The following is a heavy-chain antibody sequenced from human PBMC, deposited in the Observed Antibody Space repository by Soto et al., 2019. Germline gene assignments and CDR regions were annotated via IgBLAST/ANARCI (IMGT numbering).Heavy chain of an antibody. V-gene: IGHV1-18*01. CDR2: ISGYNGNT. CDR3: ARIADCSITPCSFPSRFHKRGYYYYYGMDV. J-gene: IGHJ6*02. D-gene: IGHD2-2*01. CDR1: GYTFTSYG. Sequence: QVRLVQSAAEVKKPGASVKVSCKASGYTFTSYGISWVRQAPGQGLEWMGWISGYNGNTNLAQKLQGRVTMTTDTPTSTAFMELRSLRSDDTAVYYSARIADCSITPCSFPSRFHKRGYYYYYGMDVWGQGTTVTVSS.